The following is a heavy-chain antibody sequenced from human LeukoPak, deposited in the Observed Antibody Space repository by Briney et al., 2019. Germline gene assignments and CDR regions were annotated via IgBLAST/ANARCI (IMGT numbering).Heavy chain of an antibody. V-gene: IGHV3-30-3*01. D-gene: IGHD6-19*01. J-gene: IGHJ4*02. Sequence: GGSLRLSCAASGFTFSSYAMHWVRQAPGKGLEWVAVISYDGSNKYYADSVKGRFTISRDNSKNTLYLRMNSLRAEDTAVYYCARDLDSSGWFDYWGQGTLVTVSS. CDR1: GFTFSSYA. CDR2: ISYDGSNK. CDR3: ARDLDSSGWFDY.